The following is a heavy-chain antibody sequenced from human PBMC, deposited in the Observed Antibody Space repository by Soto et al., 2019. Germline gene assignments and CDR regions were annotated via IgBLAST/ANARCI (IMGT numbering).Heavy chain of an antibody. D-gene: IGHD3-10*01. CDR1: GYMFPIYH. CDR2: IDPSDSRT. J-gene: IGHJ4*02. Sequence: GESLKISCEASGYMFPIYHISWVCQMTGKGLEWVGKIDPSDSRTMYRPSSRARITISVDKSINTAYLEWGRLKASDTATYYCVRGEVPSTMVMYFDYWGQGTLVTVSS. CDR3: VRGEVPSTMVMYFDY. V-gene: IGHV5-10-1*01.